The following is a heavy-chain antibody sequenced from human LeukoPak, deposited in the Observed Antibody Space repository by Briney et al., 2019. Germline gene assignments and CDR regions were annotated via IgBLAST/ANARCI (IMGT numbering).Heavy chain of an antibody. D-gene: IGHD3-10*01. CDR1: GGSFSGYY. CDR3: ARDSGYYGSGSYYNREHWFDP. J-gene: IGHJ5*02. Sequence: SETLSLTCAVYGGSFSGYYWSWIRQPPGKGLEWIGEINHSGSTNYNPSLKRRVTISVDTSKNQFSLKLSSVTAADTAVYYCARDSGYYGSGSYYNREHWFDPWGQGTLVTVSS. CDR2: INHSGST. V-gene: IGHV4-34*01.